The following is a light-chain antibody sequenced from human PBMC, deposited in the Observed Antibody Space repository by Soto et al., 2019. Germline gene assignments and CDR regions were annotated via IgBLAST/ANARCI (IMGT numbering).Light chain of an antibody. Sequence: QPVLTQPPSASGTPGQRVTISCSGSSSNIGSNTVNWYQQLPGTAPKLLIYSNNQRPSGVPDRFSGSQSRTSGTLAISGLQSEDEADYYCSSYTDTSPLDVFGPGTKLTVL. V-gene: IGLV1-44*01. CDR1: SSNIGSNT. J-gene: IGLJ1*01. CDR3: SSYTDTSPLDV. CDR2: SNN.